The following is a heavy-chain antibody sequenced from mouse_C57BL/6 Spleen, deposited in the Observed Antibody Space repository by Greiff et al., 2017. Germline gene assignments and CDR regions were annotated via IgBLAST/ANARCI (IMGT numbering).Heavy chain of an antibody. CDR2: IYPGSGST. V-gene: IGHV1-55*01. J-gene: IGHJ4*01. CDR3: ARSGSSGYDAMDY. Sequence: VQLQESGAELVKPGASVKMSCKASGYTFTSYWITWVKQRPGQGLEWIGDIYPGSGSTNYNEKFKSKATLTVDTSSSTAYMQLSSLTSEDSAVYYCARSGSSGYDAMDYWGQGTSVTVSS. CDR1: GYTFTSYW. D-gene: IGHD3-2*02.